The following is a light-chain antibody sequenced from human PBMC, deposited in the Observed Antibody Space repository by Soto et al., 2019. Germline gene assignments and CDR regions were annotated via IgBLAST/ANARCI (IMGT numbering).Light chain of an antibody. CDR3: QQYGSSPS. CDR2: GAS. V-gene: IGKV3-20*01. J-gene: IGKJ4*01. Sequence: EIGMTQSPATLSVAAGERATLSSRASQSVSSNLAWYQQKPGQAPRLLIYGASSRATGIPDRFSGSGSGTDFTLTISRLEPEDFAVYYCQQYGSSPSFGGGTKVDIK. CDR1: QSVSSN.